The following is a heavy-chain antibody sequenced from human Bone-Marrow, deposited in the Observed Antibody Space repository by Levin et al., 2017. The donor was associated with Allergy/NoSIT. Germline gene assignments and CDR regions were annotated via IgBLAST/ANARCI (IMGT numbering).Heavy chain of an antibody. CDR1: GYTFTGYY. V-gene: IGHV1-2*06. CDR3: AKERGNGDWYYDY. J-gene: IGHJ4*02. Sequence: ASVKVSCKASGYTFTGYYMHWVRQAPGQGLEWMGRINPNSGGTSFAQKFQGRVTIARDTSINTAYMELTSLRSDDTAVYYCAKERGNGDWYYDYWGQGTLVTVSS. CDR2: INPNSGGT. D-gene: IGHD2-21*02.